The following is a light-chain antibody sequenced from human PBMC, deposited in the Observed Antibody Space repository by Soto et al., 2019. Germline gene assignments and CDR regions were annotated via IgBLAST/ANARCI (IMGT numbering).Light chain of an antibody. CDR1: QGIGST. Sequence: EIVMTQSPATLSVSPRERATLSCSASQGIGSTLAWYQQKPGQTPRLLIYDASNRATGIPARFSGSGSGTDFTLTISSLEPEDFAVYYCQQRNNWPPVTFGGGTKVNIK. CDR2: DAS. J-gene: IGKJ4*01. V-gene: IGKV3-11*01. CDR3: QQRNNWPPVT.